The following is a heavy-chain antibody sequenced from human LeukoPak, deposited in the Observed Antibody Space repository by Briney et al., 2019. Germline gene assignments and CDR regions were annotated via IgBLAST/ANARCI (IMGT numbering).Heavy chain of an antibody. V-gene: IGHV4-34*01. CDR1: GGSFSGYY. CDR3: ARGQALRWQYYFDY. D-gene: IGHD4-23*01. CDR2: INHSGST. J-gene: IGHJ4*02. Sequence: SETLSLTCAVYGGSFSGYYWSWIRQPPGKGLEWIGEINHSGSTNYNPSLKSRVTISVDTSKNQFSLKLSSVTAADTAVYYCARGQALRWQYYFDYWGQGTLVTVSS.